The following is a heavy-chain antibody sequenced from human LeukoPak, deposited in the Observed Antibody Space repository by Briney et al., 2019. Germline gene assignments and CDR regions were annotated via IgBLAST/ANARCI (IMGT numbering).Heavy chain of an antibody. V-gene: IGHV1-69*04. Sequence: GASVKVSCKASVGTFSSYAISWVRQAPGQRLEWMGRIIPILGIANYAQKFQGRVTITADKSTSTAYMELSSLRSEDTAVYYCARDLVVTNPLDPWGQGTLVTVSS. D-gene: IGHD5-12*01. CDR1: VGTFSSYA. J-gene: IGHJ5*02. CDR3: ARDLVVTNPLDP. CDR2: IIPILGIA.